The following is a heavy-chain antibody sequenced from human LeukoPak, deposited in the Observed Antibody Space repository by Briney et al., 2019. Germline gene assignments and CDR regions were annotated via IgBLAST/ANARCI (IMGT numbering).Heavy chain of an antibody. CDR2: VKQDGSER. Sequence: GGCLRLSCAASGFTFSRYWMNSVRQAPGKGLEWVANVKQDGSERYYVDSVKGRFTISRDNAKNSLYLQMNSLRAEDTAVYYCARGQTTVTNWGQGTLVTVSS. J-gene: IGHJ4*02. V-gene: IGHV3-7*03. D-gene: IGHD4-17*01. CDR1: GFTFSRYW. CDR3: ARGQTTVTN.